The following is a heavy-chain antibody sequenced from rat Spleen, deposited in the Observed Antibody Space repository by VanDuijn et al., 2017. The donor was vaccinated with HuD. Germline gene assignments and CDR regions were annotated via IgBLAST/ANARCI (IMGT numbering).Heavy chain of an antibody. V-gene: IGHV5-25*01. CDR1: GFTFTNYD. Sequence: EVQLVESGGGLVQPGRSMQLSCAASGFTFTNYDMAWVRQAPTKGLEWVATISSDGGRNFYRDSVKGRFTISRDNAKSTLYLQMDSLRSEDTATYYCTTAGSSYWYFDFWGPGTMVTVSS. CDR3: TTAGSSYWYFDF. D-gene: IGHD5-1*01. CDR2: ISSDGGRN. J-gene: IGHJ1*01.